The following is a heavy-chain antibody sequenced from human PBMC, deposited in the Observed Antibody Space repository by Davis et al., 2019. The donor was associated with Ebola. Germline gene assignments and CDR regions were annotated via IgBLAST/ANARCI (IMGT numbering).Heavy chain of an antibody. D-gene: IGHD3-10*01. CDR1: GYTFTSYA. J-gene: IGHJ4*02. CDR2: INAGNGNT. Sequence: AASVKVSCKASGYTFTSYAMHWVRQAPGQRLEWMGWINAGNGNTKYSQKFQGRVTITRDTSASTAYMELSSLRSEDTAVYYCARGLRVVQGILDYWGQGTLVTVSS. CDR3: ARGLRVVQGILDY. V-gene: IGHV1-3*01.